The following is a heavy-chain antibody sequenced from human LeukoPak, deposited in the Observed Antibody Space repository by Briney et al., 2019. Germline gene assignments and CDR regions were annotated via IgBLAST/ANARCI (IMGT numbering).Heavy chain of an antibody. CDR3: ARLAIRVIDSRNPEFDP. J-gene: IGHJ5*02. V-gene: IGHV3-48*01. CDR2: ITSSSSTM. CDR1: GFTFSTYS. Sequence: PGGSLRLSCAASGFTFSTYSMNWVRQAPGKGLEWVSYITSSSSTMFYADSVKGRFTISRDNAENSMYLQMNNLRVEDTAVYYCARLAIRVIDSRNPEFDPGGQGTLVTVSS. D-gene: IGHD3-9*01.